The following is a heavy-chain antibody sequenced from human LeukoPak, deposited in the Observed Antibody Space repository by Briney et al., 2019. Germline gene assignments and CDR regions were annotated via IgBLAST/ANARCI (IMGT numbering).Heavy chain of an antibody. CDR3: ARGYCGGGRCYLYSWFDP. CDR1: GYTFTSYA. D-gene: IGHD2-15*01. J-gene: IGHJ5*02. V-gene: IGHV1-3*01. Sequence: GASVKVSCKASGYTFTSYAIHWVRQAPRQRLEWMGWINGDNGNIKYSQKFQDRVTITRDTSASTTYMELSSLRSEDTAVYYCARGYCGGGRCYLYSWFDPWGQGTLVTVSS. CDR2: INGDNGNI.